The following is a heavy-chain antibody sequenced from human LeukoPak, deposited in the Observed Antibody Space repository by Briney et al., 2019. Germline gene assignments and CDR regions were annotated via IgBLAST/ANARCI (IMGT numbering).Heavy chain of an antibody. V-gene: IGHV4-39*01. CDR3: ARHGEMATITDY. CDR2: IYYSGST. J-gene: IGHJ4*02. Sequence: PSETLSLTCTVSGGSISSSSYYWGWIRQPPGKGLEWIGSIYYSGSTYYNPSLKSRVTISVDTSKNQFSLKLSSVTAADTAVYYCARHGEMATITDYWGQGTLSPSPQ. CDR1: GGSISSSSYY. D-gene: IGHD5-24*01.